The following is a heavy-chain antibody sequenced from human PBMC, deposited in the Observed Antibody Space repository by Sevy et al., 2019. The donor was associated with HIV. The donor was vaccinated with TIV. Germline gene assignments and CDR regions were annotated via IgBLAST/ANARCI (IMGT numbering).Heavy chain of an antibody. CDR3: AKQRRGRGIDY. J-gene: IGHJ4*02. CDR2: VYYSGAS. Sequence: SETLSLTCTVSGGSITSTTHYWSWIRQPPGKGLESIGSVYYSGASHYNTSLKSRCTISVDTSKNHFYLILTSVTAADTAVYYCAKQRRGRGIDYWGQGALVTVSS. V-gene: IGHV4-39*01. CDR1: GGSITSTTHY. D-gene: IGHD3-10*01.